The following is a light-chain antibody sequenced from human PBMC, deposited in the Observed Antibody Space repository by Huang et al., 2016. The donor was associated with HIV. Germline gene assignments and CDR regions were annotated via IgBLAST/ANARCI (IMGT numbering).Light chain of an antibody. Sequence: DIQMTQSPSAMSASVGARVTITCRASQGISNYLAWCQQRPGKVPERLIYAASSLQSGVPSRFSSSGSGTEFTLTISSRQPEDFATYYCLQHNSYPRTFGQGTKVEI. CDR1: QGISNY. CDR3: LQHNSYPRT. V-gene: IGKV1-17*03. J-gene: IGKJ1*01. CDR2: AAS.